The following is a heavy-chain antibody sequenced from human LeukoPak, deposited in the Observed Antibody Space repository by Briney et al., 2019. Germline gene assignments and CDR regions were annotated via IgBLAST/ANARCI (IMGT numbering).Heavy chain of an antibody. D-gene: IGHD4-17*01. V-gene: IGHV3-13*01. J-gene: IGHJ6*02. Sequence: GGSLRLSCAASGFTFSSYDMHWVRQATGKGLEWVSANGTAGDTYYPGSVKGRFTISRDNAKNSLYLQMNSLRAEDTAVYYCASYYGDYVSYGMDVWGQGTTVTVSS. CDR2: NGTAGDT. CDR1: GFTFSSYD. CDR3: ASYYGDYVSYGMDV.